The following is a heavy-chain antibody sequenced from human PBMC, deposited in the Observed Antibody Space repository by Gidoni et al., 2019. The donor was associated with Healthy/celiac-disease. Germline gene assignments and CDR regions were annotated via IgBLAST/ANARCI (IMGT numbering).Heavy chain of an antibody. Sequence: QVQLVESGGGVVQPGRSLRLSCAASGFTFSSYGMHWVRQAPGKGLEWVAVISYDGSNKYYADSVKGRFTIARDNSKNTLYLQMNSLRAEDTAVYYCAKGDFWSGYYELDYWGQGTLVTVSS. CDR1: GFTFSSYG. J-gene: IGHJ4*02. CDR2: ISYDGSNK. V-gene: IGHV3-30*18. CDR3: AKGDFWSGYYELDY. D-gene: IGHD3-3*01.